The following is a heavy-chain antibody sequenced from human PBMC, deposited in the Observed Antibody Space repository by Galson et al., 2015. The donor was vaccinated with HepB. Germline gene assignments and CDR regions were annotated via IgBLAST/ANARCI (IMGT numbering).Heavy chain of an antibody. J-gene: IGHJ4*02. Sequence: SVKVSCKASGYTFTSYAMHWVRQAPGQRLEWMGWINAGNGNTKYSQKFQGRVTITRDTSASTAYMELSSLISEDTAVYYCARGSGSGWLRPFDYWGQGTLVTVSS. V-gene: IGHV1-3*01. CDR3: ARGSGSGWLRPFDY. CDR2: INAGNGNT. D-gene: IGHD3-10*01. CDR1: GYTFTSYA.